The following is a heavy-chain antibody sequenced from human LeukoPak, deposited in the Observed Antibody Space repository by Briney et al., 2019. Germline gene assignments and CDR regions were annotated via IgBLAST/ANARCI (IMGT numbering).Heavy chain of an antibody. D-gene: IGHD3-3*01. CDR3: ASDYDFWSGYYSYWYFDL. Sequence: SETLSLTCTVSGGSLSSYYWSWIRQPAGKGLEWIWRIYTSGSTNYNPSLKSRVTMSVDTSKNQFSLKLSSVTAADTAVYYCASDYDFWSGYYSYWYFDLWGRGTLVTVSS. CDR2: IYTSGST. V-gene: IGHV4-4*07. CDR1: GGSLSSYY. J-gene: IGHJ2*01.